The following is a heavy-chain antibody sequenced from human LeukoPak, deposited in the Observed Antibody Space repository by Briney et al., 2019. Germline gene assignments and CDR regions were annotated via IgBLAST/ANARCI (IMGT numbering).Heavy chain of an antibody. CDR3: TTRSPARYCSDGACYSSADY. J-gene: IGHJ4*02. V-gene: IGHV3-15*01. D-gene: IGHD2-15*01. CDR1: GFTFSSYT. Sequence: GGSLRLSCAASGFTFSSYTMSWVRQAPGKGLEWVGHIKSKVDGGTPDYVAPVKGRFTISRDDSRNTLYLQMSSLNTEDTAVYYCTTRSPARYCSDGACYSSADYWGQGTLVTVSS. CDR2: IKSKVDGGTP.